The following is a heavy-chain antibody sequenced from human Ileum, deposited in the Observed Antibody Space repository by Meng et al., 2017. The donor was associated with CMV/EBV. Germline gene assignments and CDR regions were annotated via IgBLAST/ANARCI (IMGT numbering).Heavy chain of an antibody. Sequence: ISWVRQAPGQGLEWMGGIIPILGIANYAQKFQGRVTITADKSTSTAYMELSSLRSEDTAVYYCARGGGVGYCSSTSCYKFRDNWFDPWGQGTLVTVSS. J-gene: IGHJ5*02. CDR2: IIPILGIA. CDR3: ARGGGVGYCSSTSCYKFRDNWFDP. D-gene: IGHD2-2*02. V-gene: IGHV1-69*10.